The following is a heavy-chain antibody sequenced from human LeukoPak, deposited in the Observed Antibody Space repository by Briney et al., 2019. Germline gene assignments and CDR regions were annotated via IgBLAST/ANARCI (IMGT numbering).Heavy chain of an antibody. Sequence: PGGSLRLSCVASGFTFSSYEMNWVRQAPGKGLEWLSYITSSDSTTHYADSVKGRFTISRDNSKNTLNLQMNSLRAEDTAVYYCATSKYSGSYWGQGTLVTVSS. CDR1: GFTFSSYE. CDR2: ITSSDSTT. V-gene: IGHV3-48*03. J-gene: IGHJ4*02. D-gene: IGHD1-26*01. CDR3: ATSKYSGSY.